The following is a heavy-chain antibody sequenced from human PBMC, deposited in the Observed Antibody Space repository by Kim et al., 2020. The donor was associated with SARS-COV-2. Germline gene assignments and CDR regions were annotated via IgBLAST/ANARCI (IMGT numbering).Heavy chain of an antibody. V-gene: IGHV3-30*18. Sequence: GGSLRLSCAASGFTFSSYGMHWVRQAPGKGLEWVAVISYDGSNKYYADSVKGRFTISRDNSKNTLYLQMNSLRAEDTAVYYCAKSDIVVVVAANWGQGTL. J-gene: IGHJ4*02. CDR2: ISYDGSNK. D-gene: IGHD2-15*01. CDR1: GFTFSSYG. CDR3: AKSDIVVVVAAN.